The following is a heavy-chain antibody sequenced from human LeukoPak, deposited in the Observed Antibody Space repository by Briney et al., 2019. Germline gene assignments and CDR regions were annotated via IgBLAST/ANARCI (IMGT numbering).Heavy chain of an antibody. V-gene: IGHV3-23*01. Sequence: QPGGSLRLSCAASGFTISDYWMSWVRQAPGKGLEWVSAIRGSGGSTYYADSVKGRFTISRDNSKNTLYLQMNSLRAEDTAVYYCAKAMVRGVMPYHLDYWGQGTLVTVSS. CDR2: IRGSGGST. J-gene: IGHJ4*02. CDR3: AKAMVRGVMPYHLDY. CDR1: GFTISDYW. D-gene: IGHD3-10*01.